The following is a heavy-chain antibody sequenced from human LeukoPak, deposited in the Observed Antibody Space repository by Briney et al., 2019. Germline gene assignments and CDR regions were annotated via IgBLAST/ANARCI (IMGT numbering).Heavy chain of an antibody. D-gene: IGHD2-2*01. Sequence: GGSLRLSCTASGFTVSSNYTSWVRQAPGKGLEWVSVIYSGGSTYYADSVKGRFTISRDNSKNTLYLQMNSLRAEDTAVYYCARGDCSSTSCYYYYYYGMDVWGKGTTVTVSS. J-gene: IGHJ6*04. V-gene: IGHV3-53*01. CDR2: IYSGGST. CDR3: ARGDCSSTSCYYYYYYGMDV. CDR1: GFTVSSNY.